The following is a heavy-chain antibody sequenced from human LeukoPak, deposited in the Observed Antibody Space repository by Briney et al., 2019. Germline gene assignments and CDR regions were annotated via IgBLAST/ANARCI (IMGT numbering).Heavy chain of an antibody. D-gene: IGHD5-12*01. J-gene: IGHJ5*02. V-gene: IGHV4-61*02. CDR3: ARDLAFDP. CDR1: GGSISSGSYY. Sequence: SQTLSLTCTVSGGSISSGSYYWSWIRQPAGKGLEWIGRIYTSGSTNYNPSLKSRVTISVDTSKDQFSLKLSSVTAADTAVYYCARDLAFDPWGQGTLVTVSS. CDR2: IYTSGST.